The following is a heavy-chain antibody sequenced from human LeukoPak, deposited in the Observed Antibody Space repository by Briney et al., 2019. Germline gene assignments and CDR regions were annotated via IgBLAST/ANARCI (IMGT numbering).Heavy chain of an antibody. D-gene: IGHD3-22*01. V-gene: IGHV3-23*01. CDR2: ISGSGGST. CDR3: AKAPYDSSGALDY. CDR1: GFTFSSYA. Sequence: GGSLRLSCAASGFTFSSYAMGWVRQAPGKGLEWVSAISGSGGSTYYADSVKGRFTISRDNSKNTLYLQMNSLRAEDTAVYYCAKAPYDSSGALDYWGQGTLVTVSS. J-gene: IGHJ4*02.